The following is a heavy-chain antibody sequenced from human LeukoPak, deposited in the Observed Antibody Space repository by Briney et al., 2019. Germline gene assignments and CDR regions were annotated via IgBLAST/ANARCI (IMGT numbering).Heavy chain of an antibody. CDR3: AREKGTVTTLYGMDV. V-gene: IGHV3-30-3*01. Sequence: GRSLRLSCAASGFTFSSYSMHWVRQAPGKGLEWVALISYDGSNKYYADSVKGRFTISRDNSKNTLYLQMNNLRTEDTAVYSCAREKGTVTTLYGMDVWGQGTTVTVSS. D-gene: IGHD4-11*01. J-gene: IGHJ6*02. CDR1: GFTFSSYS. CDR2: ISYDGSNK.